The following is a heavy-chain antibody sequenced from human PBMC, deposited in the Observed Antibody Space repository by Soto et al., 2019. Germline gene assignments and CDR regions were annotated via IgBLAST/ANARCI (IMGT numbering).Heavy chain of an antibody. CDR2: INPILTMS. Sequence: QVQLVQSGAEVKKPGSSVRVSCKASGDAFSFYTINWVRQAPGLGLEWMGRINPILTMSNYAQKFQGRVTFPADKSTSTAYMVMRSLRSEDTAMFVCARSYGSGYRAFDYWGQGALVTVSS. CDR1: GDAFSFYT. D-gene: IGHD3-10*01. J-gene: IGHJ4*02. V-gene: IGHV1-69*02. CDR3: ARSYGSGYRAFDY.